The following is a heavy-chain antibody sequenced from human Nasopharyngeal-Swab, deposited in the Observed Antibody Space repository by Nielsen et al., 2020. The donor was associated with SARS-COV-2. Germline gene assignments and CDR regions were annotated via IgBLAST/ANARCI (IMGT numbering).Heavy chain of an antibody. CDR1: GYSISSGYY. CDR2: IYRSGST. D-gene: IGHD3-16*02. CDR3: ARVGARDYVWGSYRPNPGGY. J-gene: IGHJ4*02. Sequence: SETLSLTCTVSGYSISSGYYWGWIRQPPGKGLEWIGSIYRSGSTYYNPSLKSRVTISVDTSKNQFSLKLSSVTAADTAVYYCARVGARDYVWGSYRPNPGGYWGQGTLVTVSS. V-gene: IGHV4-38-2*02.